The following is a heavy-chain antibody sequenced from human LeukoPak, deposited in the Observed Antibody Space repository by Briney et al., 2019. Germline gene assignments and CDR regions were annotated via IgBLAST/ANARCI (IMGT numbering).Heavy chain of an antibody. Sequence: GGSLRLSCATSGFTFSDYTMNWVRQAPGGGLEWVSTISGNGGTTYYADSVKGRFTISRDNSKNTLYLQMNSLRAEDTAVFYCAKATTISAAGSHFVYWGQGTLVTVSS. V-gene: IGHV3-23*01. D-gene: IGHD6-13*01. CDR2: ISGNGGTT. J-gene: IGHJ4*02. CDR3: AKATTISAAGSHFVY. CDR1: GFTFSDYT.